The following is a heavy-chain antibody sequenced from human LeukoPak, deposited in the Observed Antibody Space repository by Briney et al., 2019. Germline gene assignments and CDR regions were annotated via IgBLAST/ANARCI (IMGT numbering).Heavy chain of an antibody. CDR1: GYTFTSYG. Sequence: ASVKVSCKASGYTFTSYGISWVRQAPGQGLEWMGWISAYNGNTNYAQKLQGRVTMTTDTSTSTAYMELRSLRSDDTAVYYCAVLWFGELLSNVHDAFDIWGQGTMVTVSS. CDR3: AVLWFGELLSNVHDAFDI. J-gene: IGHJ3*02. V-gene: IGHV1-18*01. D-gene: IGHD3-10*01. CDR2: ISAYNGNT.